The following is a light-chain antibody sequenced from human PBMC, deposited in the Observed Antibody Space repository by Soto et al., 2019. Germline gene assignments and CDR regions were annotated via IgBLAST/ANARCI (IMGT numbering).Light chain of an antibody. CDR2: DVS. CDR3: ISYTSSSSLLYV. V-gene: IGLV2-14*01. J-gene: IGLJ1*01. Sequence: QSALTQPASVSGSPGQSITISCTGTSSDVGGYNYVSWYQQHPGKAPKLMIYDVSNRLSGVSNRFSGSKSGNTASLTISGLQAEDEADYYCISYTSSSSLLYVFGTGTKLTVL. CDR1: SSDVGGYNY.